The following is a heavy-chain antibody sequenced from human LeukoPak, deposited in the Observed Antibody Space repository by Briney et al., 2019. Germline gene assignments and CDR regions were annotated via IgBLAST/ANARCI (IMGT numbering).Heavy chain of an antibody. CDR2: ISSSSSYI. CDR1: GFTFSSYN. CDR3: ARLGWGNYFDY. D-gene: IGHD2-15*01. J-gene: IGHJ4*02. V-gene: IGHV3-21*01. Sequence: GGSLRLSCAASGFTFSSYNMNWVRQAPGKGLEWVSSISSSSSYIYYADSVKGRFTISRDNAKNSLYLQMNSLRAQDTAVYYCARLGWGNYFDYWGQGTLVTVSS.